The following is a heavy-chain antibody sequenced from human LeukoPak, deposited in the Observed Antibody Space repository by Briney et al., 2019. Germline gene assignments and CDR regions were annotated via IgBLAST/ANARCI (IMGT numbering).Heavy chain of an antibody. CDR1: GYTFTSYG. D-gene: IGHD6-13*01. Sequence: ASVKVSCKASGYTFTSYGISWVRQAPGQGLEWMGWISAYNGNTNYAQKLQGRVTMTTDTSTSTAYMELRSLRPDDTAVYYCARGLDSSSWYGYDAFDIWGQGTMVTVSS. CDR2: ISAYNGNT. V-gene: IGHV1-18*04. CDR3: ARGLDSSSWYGYDAFDI. J-gene: IGHJ3*02.